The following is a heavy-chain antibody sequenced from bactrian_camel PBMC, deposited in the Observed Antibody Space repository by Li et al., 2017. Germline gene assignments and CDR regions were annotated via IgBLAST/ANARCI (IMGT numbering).Heavy chain of an antibody. CDR2: INTDGST. D-gene: IGHD2*01. CDR3: AVYDAYAGRCSFREDYYDY. CDR1: ESEYTYGSYC. J-gene: IGHJ4*01. Sequence: HVQLVESGGGSVQAGGSLRLSCRASESEYTYGSYCMGWFRQAPGEEREAVASINTDGSTSYADSVKGRFTISQDNASKTVRLQMNGLKPEDTAMYHCAVYDAYAGRCSFREDYYDYWGPGTQVTVS. V-gene: IGHV3S55*01.